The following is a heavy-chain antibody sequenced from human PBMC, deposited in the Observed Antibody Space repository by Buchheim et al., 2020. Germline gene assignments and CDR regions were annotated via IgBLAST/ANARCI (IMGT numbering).Heavy chain of an antibody. CDR3: ARAPDASYYLD. D-gene: IGHD3-10*01. CDR1: GLTFSSYW. CDR2: IKSDGSRT. Sequence: EVQLVESGGGLVQTGGSLRLSCAASGLTFSSYWIHWVRQAPGKGLVWVSRIKSDGSRTNYADSVKGRFTIPSGNAKNTVYLQMNSLTAEDTALYYCARAPDASYYLDWGQGSL. V-gene: IGHV3-74*01. J-gene: IGHJ4*02.